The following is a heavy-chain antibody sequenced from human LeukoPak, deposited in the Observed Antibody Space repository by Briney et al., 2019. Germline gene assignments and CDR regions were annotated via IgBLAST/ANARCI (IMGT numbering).Heavy chain of an antibody. Sequence: GGSLRLSCAASGFTFSNYAMSWVRQAPAKGLEWVSTISSSGGSTYYAGSVKGRFTISRDNSKKTLYLKISRRTDEDTAVYYCANGVDVWGSYRQYYFDYWGQGTLVTVSS. CDR3: ANGVDVWGSYRQYYFDY. V-gene: IGHV3-23*01. CDR2: ISSSGGST. J-gene: IGHJ4*02. CDR1: GFTFSNYA. D-gene: IGHD3-16*02.